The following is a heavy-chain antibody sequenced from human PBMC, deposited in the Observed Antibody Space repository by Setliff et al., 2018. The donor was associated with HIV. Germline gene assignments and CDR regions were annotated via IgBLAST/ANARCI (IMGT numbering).Heavy chain of an antibody. CDR1: GGSISSHY. CDR3: ARGGTAAAGYFDN. CDR2: INHSGST. Sequence: SLTCTVSGGSISSHYWSWIRQPPGKGLEWIGEINHSGSTNYNSSLKSRLALSVDVSKNQFSLKLSSVTAADTAVYYCARGGTAAAGYFDNWGQGTQVTVSS. V-gene: IGHV4-34*01. J-gene: IGHJ4*02. D-gene: IGHD6-13*01.